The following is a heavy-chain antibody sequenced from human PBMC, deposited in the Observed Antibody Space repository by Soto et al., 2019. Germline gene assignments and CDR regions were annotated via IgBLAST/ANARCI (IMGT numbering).Heavy chain of an antibody. CDR2: ISAYNGNT. CDR3: ARDLGAWYEDAFDS. V-gene: IGHV1-18*01. Sequence: ASVKVSCKASGYTFTSYGISWVRQAPGQGLEWMGWISAYNGNTNYAQKLQGRVTMTTDTSTSTAYMELRSLRSDDTAVYCCARDLGAWYEDAFDSWGQGTMVTVSS. CDR1: GYTFTSYG. D-gene: IGHD6-19*01. J-gene: IGHJ3*02.